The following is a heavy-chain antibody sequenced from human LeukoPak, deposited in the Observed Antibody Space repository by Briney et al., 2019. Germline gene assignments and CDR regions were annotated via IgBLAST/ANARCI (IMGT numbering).Heavy chain of an antibody. Sequence: SSETLSLTCTVSGGSISSGSYYWSWIRQPAGKGLEWIGRIYTSGSTNYNPSLKSRVTISVDTSKNQFSLKLSSVTAADTAVYYCARESPSRGESYYYYYMDVWGKGTTVTISS. V-gene: IGHV4-61*02. CDR1: GGSISSGSYY. CDR2: IYTSGST. CDR3: ARESPSRGESYYYYYMDV. D-gene: IGHD3-10*01. J-gene: IGHJ6*03.